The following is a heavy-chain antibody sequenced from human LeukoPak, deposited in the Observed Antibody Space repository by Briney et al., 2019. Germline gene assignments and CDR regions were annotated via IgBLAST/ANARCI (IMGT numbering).Heavy chain of an antibody. Sequence: PGGSLRLSCAASGFTFRSYSMNWVRQAPGKGLEWVSSISSSSSYIYYADSVKGRFTISRDNAKNSLYLQMNSLRAEDTAVYYCASQRYCSSTSCNDYWGQGTLVTVSS. V-gene: IGHV3-21*01. J-gene: IGHJ4*02. CDR3: ASQRYCSSTSCNDY. CDR2: ISSSSSYI. D-gene: IGHD2-2*01. CDR1: GFTFRSYS.